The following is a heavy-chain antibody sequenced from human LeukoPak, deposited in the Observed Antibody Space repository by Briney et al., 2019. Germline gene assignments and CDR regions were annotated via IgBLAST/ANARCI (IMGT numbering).Heavy chain of an antibody. J-gene: IGHJ3*02. CDR2: INHSGST. Sequence: SETLSLTCAVFGGSLSGYYWTWIRQPPGKGLEWIREINHSGSTSYSPSLKSRVTISLDTSRNQFSLKLNSVTAADTAVYYCAKSNGYGLIDIWGQGTMVTVSS. CDR3: AKSNGYGLIDI. V-gene: IGHV4-34*01. D-gene: IGHD3-10*01. CDR1: GGSLSGYY.